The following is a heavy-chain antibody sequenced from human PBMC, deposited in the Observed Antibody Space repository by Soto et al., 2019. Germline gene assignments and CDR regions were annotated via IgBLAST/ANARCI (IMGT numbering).Heavy chain of an antibody. D-gene: IGHD3-16*01. CDR3: ARGWGRWPHEKPGDY. V-gene: IGHV1-8*01. CDR1: EYTFTNHD. CDR2: MNPNSGNS. Sequence: QVQLVQSGAELKEPGASVKVSCTASEYTFTNHDINWVRQATGRGLEWMGWMNPNSGNSGYAQKFQNRVTMTRDTPIDTAYMELRNLRSEDTAVYYCARGWGRWPHEKPGDYWGQGTLVTVS. J-gene: IGHJ4*02.